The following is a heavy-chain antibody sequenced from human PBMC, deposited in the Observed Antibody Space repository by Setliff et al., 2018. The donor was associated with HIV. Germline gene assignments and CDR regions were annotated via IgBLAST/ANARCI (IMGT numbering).Heavy chain of an antibody. CDR1: GDSVSSDSAA. V-gene: IGHV6-1*01. CDR2: TYYRSKWYT. CDR3: ARGGITAYYFDH. J-gene: IGHJ4*02. Sequence: SQTLSLTCAISGDSVSSDSAAWNWMRQSPSRGLEWLARTYYRSKWYTDYAVSVKSRITINPDTSRNQFSLQLSSVIPNDSAVYFCARGGITAYYFDHWAQGTLVTVSS. D-gene: IGHD5-18*01.